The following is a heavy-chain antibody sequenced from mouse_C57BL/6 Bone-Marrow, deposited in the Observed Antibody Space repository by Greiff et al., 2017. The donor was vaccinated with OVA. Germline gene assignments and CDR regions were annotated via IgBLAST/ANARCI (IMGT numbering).Heavy chain of an antibody. V-gene: IGHV1-7*01. D-gene: IGHD1-1*01. CDR1: GYTFTSYW. Sequence: VQLQESGAELAKPGASVKLSCKASGYTFTSYWMHWVQQRPGQGLEWIGYINPSSGYTKYNQKFKDQATLTADKSSSTAYMQLSSLTYEDSAVYYCARLTYYGSRGAMDYWGQGTSVTVSS. J-gene: IGHJ4*01. CDR2: INPSSGYT. CDR3: ARLTYYGSRGAMDY.